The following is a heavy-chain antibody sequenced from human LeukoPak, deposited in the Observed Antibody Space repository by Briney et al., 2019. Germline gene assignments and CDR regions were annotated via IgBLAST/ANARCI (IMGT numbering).Heavy chain of an antibody. CDR3: ARDRNNYYGSGSYWAPGHVTGEVAFDI. CDR2: ISAYNGNT. D-gene: IGHD3-10*01. Sequence: GASVKVSCKASGYTFTSYGISWVRQAPGQGLEWMGWISAYNGNTNYAQKLQGRVTMTTDASTSTAYMELRSLRSDDTAVYYCARDRNNYYGSGSYWAPGHVTGEVAFDIWGQGTMVTVSS. V-gene: IGHV1-18*01. CDR1: GYTFTSYG. J-gene: IGHJ3*02.